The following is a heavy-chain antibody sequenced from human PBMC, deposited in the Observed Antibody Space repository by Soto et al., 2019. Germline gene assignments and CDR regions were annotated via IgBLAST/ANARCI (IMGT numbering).Heavy chain of an antibody. D-gene: IGHD4-17*01. CDR2: INPSGGST. Sequence: AASVKVSCKASGDTFTSYYMHCVRRAPGQGLEWMGIINPSGGSTSYAQKFQGRVTMTRDTSTSTVYMELSSLRSEDTAVYYCARDHYGDSGDSYFDYWGQGTLVTVSS. V-gene: IGHV1-46*01. CDR1: GDTFTSYY. J-gene: IGHJ4*02. CDR3: ARDHYGDSGDSYFDY.